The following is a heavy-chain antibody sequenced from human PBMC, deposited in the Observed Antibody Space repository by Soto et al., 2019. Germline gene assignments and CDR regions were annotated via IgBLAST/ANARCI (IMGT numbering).Heavy chain of an antibody. Sequence: PGGSLRLSCAASGFTFSSYEMNWVRQAPGKGLEWVSYISSSGSTIYYAVPVKGRFTISRDNAKNSLYLQMNSLRAEDTAVYYCARQWGYWFDPWGQGTLVTVSS. J-gene: IGHJ5*02. CDR1: GFTFSSYE. D-gene: IGHD2-8*01. V-gene: IGHV3-48*03. CDR3: ARQWGYWFDP. CDR2: ISSSGSTI.